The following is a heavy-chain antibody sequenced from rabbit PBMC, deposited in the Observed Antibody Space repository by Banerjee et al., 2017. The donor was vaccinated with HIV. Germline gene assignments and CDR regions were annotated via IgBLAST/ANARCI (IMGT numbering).Heavy chain of an antibody. V-gene: IGHV1S40*01. CDR1: GFSFSSSYY. D-gene: IGHD4-2*01. CDR3: ARNDAGSYDFIL. J-gene: IGHJ4*01. Sequence: QQLVESGGGLVKPGASLTLTCKASGFSFSSSYYMCWVRQAPGKGLEWIACIYAGNSGSTDYASWAKGRFTVSKTSSTTVTLQMTSLTAADTATYFCARNDAGSYDFILWGPGTLVTVS. CDR2: IYAGNSGST.